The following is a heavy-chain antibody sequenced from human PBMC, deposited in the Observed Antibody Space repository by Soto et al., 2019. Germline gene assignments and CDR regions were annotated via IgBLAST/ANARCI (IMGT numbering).Heavy chain of an antibody. CDR2: IDPQNGVA. D-gene: IGHD3-3*01. CDR3: ARARLIIGHITNSEEASHGVLDY. Sequence: ASVKVSCKASGYHFVDHYIHWLRQPTGQGFEWIGYIDPQNGVAILSHNFKYRVIMTRDTSINTFFMKVNNLRSDEWALYYCARARLIIGHITNSEEASHGVLDYWG. V-gene: IGHV1-2*07. CDR1: GYHFVDHY. J-gene: IGHJ4*01.